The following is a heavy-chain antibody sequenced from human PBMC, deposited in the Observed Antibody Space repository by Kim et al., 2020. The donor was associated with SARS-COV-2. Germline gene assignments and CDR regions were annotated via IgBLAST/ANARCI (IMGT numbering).Heavy chain of an antibody. CDR1: WFTFSDSA. J-gene: IGHJ3*02. V-gene: IGHV3-73*01. CDR2: IRSKVNGYAT. D-gene: IGHD1-1*01. CDR3: TPVPGTTLAFWDAFD. Sequence: GGSLRLSCGASWFTFSDSAMHWVRRASGKGLEWLGRIRSKVNGYATAYSASVRCRFTISRDDSRNTAYLQMNSLKTEDTAVYYCTPVPGTTLAFWDAFD.